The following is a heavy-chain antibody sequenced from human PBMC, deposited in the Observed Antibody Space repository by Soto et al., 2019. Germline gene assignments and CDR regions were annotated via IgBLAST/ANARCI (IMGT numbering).Heavy chain of an antibody. J-gene: IGHJ6*02. V-gene: IGHV1-69*13. CDR1: GGTFSSYA. CDR3: ARSSIAAAVNYYYYYGMDV. CDR2: IIPIFGTA. D-gene: IGHD6-13*01. Sequence: GASVKVSCKASGGTFSSYAISWVRQAPGQGLEWMGGIIPIFGTANYAQKFQGRVTITADESTSTAYMELSSLRSEDTAVYYCARSSIAAAVNYYYYYGMDVWGQGTTVTVSS.